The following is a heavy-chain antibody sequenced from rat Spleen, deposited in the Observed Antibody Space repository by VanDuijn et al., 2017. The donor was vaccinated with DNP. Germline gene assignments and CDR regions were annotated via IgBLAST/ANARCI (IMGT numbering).Heavy chain of an antibody. CDR2: ITTGGEIT. V-gene: IGHV5-31*01. Sequence: EVKLVESGGGLVQPGRSLKLSCAASGFNLNDYWMGWVRQAPGKGLEWVASITTGGEITYYPDSVKGRFTVSRDHATNTLYLRLNSLRSEDTATYYCASGFGWFAYWGQGTLVTVSS. CDR1: GFNLNDYW. CDR3: ASGFGWFAY. D-gene: IGHD4-1*01. J-gene: IGHJ3*01.